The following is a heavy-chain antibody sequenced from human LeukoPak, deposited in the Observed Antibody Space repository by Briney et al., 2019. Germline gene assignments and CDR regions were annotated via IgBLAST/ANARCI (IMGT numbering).Heavy chain of an antibody. Sequence: GGSLRLSCAASGFTFGSYSMNWVRQAPGKGLEWVSSISGSSSYIYYADSLKGRFTISRDNAKNSLYLQINSLRAGDTALYYCARADSNIAARRIGFDYWGQGTLVTVSS. CDR2: ISGSSSYI. V-gene: IGHV3-21*01. CDR3: ARADSNIAARRIGFDY. J-gene: IGHJ4*02. CDR1: GFTFGSYS. D-gene: IGHD6-6*01.